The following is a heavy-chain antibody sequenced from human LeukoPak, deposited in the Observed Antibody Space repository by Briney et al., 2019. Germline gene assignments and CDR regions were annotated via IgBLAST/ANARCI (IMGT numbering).Heavy chain of an antibody. J-gene: IGHJ5*02. CDR1: GFTFSSYA. D-gene: IGHD6-6*01. Sequence: PGRSLRLSCAASGFTFSSYAMHWVRQAPGKGLEWVAVISYDGSNKYYADSVKGRFTISRDNSKNTLYLQMNSLRAEDTAVYYCARDLAGSRSSPRRSLFNWFDPWGQGTLVTVSS. CDR3: ARDLAGSRSSPRRSLFNWFDP. V-gene: IGHV3-30*01. CDR2: ISYDGSNK.